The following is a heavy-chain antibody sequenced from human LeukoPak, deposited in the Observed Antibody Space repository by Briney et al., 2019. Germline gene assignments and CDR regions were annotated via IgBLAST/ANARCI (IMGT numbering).Heavy chain of an antibody. D-gene: IGHD6-19*01. Sequence: PSETLSLTCNVSGGSISSYYWNWIRQPAGKGLEWIGRIYASGSTNYNPPLKSRVSMSIEKSKSQFSLKLNSVTAADTAIYYCARDFRISGWTDACDIWGQGTMVTVSS. J-gene: IGHJ3*02. CDR2: IYASGST. CDR1: GGSISSYY. CDR3: ARDFRISGWTDACDI. V-gene: IGHV4-4*07.